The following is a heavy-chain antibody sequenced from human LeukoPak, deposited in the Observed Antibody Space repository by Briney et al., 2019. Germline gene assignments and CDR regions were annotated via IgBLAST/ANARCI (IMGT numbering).Heavy chain of an antibody. CDR3: ARSTRRDTEVALAEYFQH. J-gene: IGHJ1*01. V-gene: IGHV1-46*01. Sequence: ASVKVSCKASGYTFTSYYMHWVRQAPGQGLEWMGIINPSGGSTSYAQKFQGRVTMTRDTSTSTVYMELSSLRSEDTAVYYCARSTRRDTEVALAEYFQHWGQGTLVTVSS. CDR2: INPSGGST. CDR1: GYTFTSYY. D-gene: IGHD5-18*01.